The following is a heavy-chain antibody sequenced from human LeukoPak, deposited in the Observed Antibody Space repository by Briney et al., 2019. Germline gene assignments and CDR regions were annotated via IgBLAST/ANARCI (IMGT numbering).Heavy chain of an antibody. V-gene: IGHV3-30-3*01. CDR2: ISYDGSNK. Sequence: GGSLRLSCAASGFTFSSYAMHWVRQAPGKGLEWVAVISYDGSNKYYADSVKGRFTISRDNSKNTLYLQMNSLRAEDTAVYYCARASGWTHYFDYWGQGTLVTVSS. D-gene: IGHD6-19*01. CDR3: ARASGWTHYFDY. J-gene: IGHJ4*02. CDR1: GFTFSSYA.